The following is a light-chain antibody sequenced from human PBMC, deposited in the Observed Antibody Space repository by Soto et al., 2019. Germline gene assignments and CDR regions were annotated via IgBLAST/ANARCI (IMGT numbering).Light chain of an antibody. CDR2: DAS. CDR1: QSFSSSY. J-gene: IGKJ1*01. Sequence: EIVLTQSPATLSLSPGERATLSCGASQSFSSSYLAWYQQKPGLAPRLLIYDASSRATGIPDRFSGSGSGTDFTLTISRLEPEDFAVYYCQQYGSSQWTFGQGTRWIS. V-gene: IGKV3D-20*01. CDR3: QQYGSSQWT.